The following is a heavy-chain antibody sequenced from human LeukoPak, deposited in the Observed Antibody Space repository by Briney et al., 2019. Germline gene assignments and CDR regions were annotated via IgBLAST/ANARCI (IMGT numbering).Heavy chain of an antibody. J-gene: IGHJ4*02. D-gene: IGHD5/OR15-5a*01. V-gene: IGHV4-59*01. CDR2: IYNRGSI. CDR3: ARLVSTKDYFDY. CDR1: GGSINNYY. Sequence: PSETLSLTCTVSGGSINNYYWSWIRQPPGKGLEWIGYIYNRGSINYNPSLKSRVTISVDTSKNQFSLNLSSVTAADTAVYYCARLVSTKDYFDYWGQGTLVTVSS.